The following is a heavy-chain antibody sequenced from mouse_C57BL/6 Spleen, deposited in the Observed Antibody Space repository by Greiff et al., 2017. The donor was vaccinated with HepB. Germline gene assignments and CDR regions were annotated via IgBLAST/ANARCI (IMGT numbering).Heavy chain of an antibody. Sequence: DVHLVESEGGLVQPGSSMKLSCTASGFTFSDYYMAWVRQVPEKGLEWVANINYDGSSTYYLDSLKSRFIISRDNAKNILYLQMSSLKSEDTATYYCARDSSGHAMDYWGQVTSVTVSS. CDR3: ARDSSGHAMDY. J-gene: IGHJ4*01. CDR2: INYDGSST. V-gene: IGHV5-16*01. CDR1: GFTFSDYY. D-gene: IGHD3-2*02.